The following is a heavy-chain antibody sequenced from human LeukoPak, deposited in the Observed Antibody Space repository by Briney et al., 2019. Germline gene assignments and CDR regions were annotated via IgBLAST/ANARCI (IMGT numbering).Heavy chain of an antibody. D-gene: IGHD3-9*01. J-gene: IGHJ6*01. Sequence: SETLSLTCAVSGYSISSGYYWGWIRQPPGKGLEWIGSIYHSGSTYYNPSLKSRVTISVDTSKNQFSLKLSSVTAADTAVYYCARESRYYDILTVRYYYGMDVWGKGPRSPSPQ. CDR3: ARESRYYDILTVRYYYGMDV. V-gene: IGHV4-38-2*02. CDR1: GYSISSGYY. CDR2: IYHSGST.